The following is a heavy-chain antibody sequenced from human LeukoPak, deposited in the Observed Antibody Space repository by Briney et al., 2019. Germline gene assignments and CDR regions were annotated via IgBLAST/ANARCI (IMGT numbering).Heavy chain of an antibody. CDR3: TTGHHYYDSSPLDY. J-gene: IGHJ4*02. Sequence: GGSLRLSCAASGFTFSNAWMSWVRQAPGKGLEWVGRIKSKTDGGTTDYAAPVKGRFTISRDDSKNTLYLQMNSLKTEDTAVYYCTTGHHYYDSSPLDYWGQGTLVTVSS. CDR1: GFTFSNAW. D-gene: IGHD3-22*01. CDR2: IKSKTDGGTT. V-gene: IGHV3-15*01.